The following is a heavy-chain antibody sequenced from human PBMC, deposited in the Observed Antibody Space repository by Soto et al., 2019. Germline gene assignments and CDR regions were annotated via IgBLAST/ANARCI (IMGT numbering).Heavy chain of an antibody. V-gene: IGHV1-3*01. CDR1: GYTFTSYA. CDR3: ARESRAHYGMDV. Sequence: ASVKVSCKASGYTFTSYAMHWVRQAPGQRLEWMGWINAGNGNTKYSQKFQGRVTITRDTSASTAYMELSSPRSEDTAVYYCARESRAHYGMDVWGQGTTVTVSS. J-gene: IGHJ6*02. D-gene: IGHD6-13*01. CDR2: INAGNGNT.